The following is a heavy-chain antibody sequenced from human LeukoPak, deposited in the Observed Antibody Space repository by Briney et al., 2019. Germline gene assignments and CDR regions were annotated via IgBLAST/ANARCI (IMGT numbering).Heavy chain of an antibody. J-gene: IGHJ5*02. V-gene: IGHV3-33*01. CDR1: GITFSSYG. CDR2: IWYDGSNK. D-gene: IGHD6-13*01. Sequence: GGSLRLSCAASGITFSSYGMHWVRQAPGKGLEWVAVIWYDGSNKYYADSVKGRFTISRDNSKNTLYLQMNSLRAEDTAVYYCAREGYSSSWYAPFDPYNWFDPWGQGTLVTVSS. CDR3: AREGYSSSWYAPFDPYNWFDP.